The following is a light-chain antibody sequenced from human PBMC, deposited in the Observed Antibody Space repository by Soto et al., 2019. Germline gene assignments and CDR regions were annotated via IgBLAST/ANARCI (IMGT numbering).Light chain of an antibody. CDR1: QGLVNW. CDR3: QQTSSFPLT. J-gene: IGKJ4*01. CDR2: ASS. V-gene: IGKV1-12*01. Sequence: DIQVTQSPSSVSASVGDRVTITCRASQGLVNWLAWYQQKPGKAPKLLIYASSSFQSGVPSRFSGSGSGTDFTLTSSSLQPEDFATYYCQQTSSFPLTFGGGTKVEIK.